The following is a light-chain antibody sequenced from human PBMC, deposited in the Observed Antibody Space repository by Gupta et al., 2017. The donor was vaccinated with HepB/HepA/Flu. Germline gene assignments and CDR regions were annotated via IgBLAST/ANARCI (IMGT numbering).Light chain of an antibody. Sequence: QSILTQPPSVSGAPGQTVTISCTWSTSNTGAGYDVHWYQQLPGKAPKLLIFGNTKRPSGVPDRFSGSKSGSSASLAITGLQPEDEADYFCHSYDSSLSGVVFGGGTKLIVL. CDR3: HSYDSSLSGVV. J-gene: IGLJ2*01. CDR2: GNT. CDR1: TSNTGAGYD. V-gene: IGLV1-40*01.